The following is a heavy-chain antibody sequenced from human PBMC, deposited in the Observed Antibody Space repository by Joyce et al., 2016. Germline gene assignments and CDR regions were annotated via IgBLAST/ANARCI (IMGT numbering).Heavy chain of an antibody. V-gene: IGHV3-30*03. CDR1: GFRFSDFG. J-gene: IGHJ6*04. Sequence: QVVKWGGALVQPGTSLRISCVGSGFRFSDFGMNWVRQAPGKGLGWVATNSSEGRSEHYADSIKGRFHGARENFRSTMYLEMNSLRHEDTAIYYCSRHSEGVDVWGSGTTVVVAS. CDR3: SRHSEGVDV. CDR2: NSSEGRSE. D-gene: IGHD2-15*01.